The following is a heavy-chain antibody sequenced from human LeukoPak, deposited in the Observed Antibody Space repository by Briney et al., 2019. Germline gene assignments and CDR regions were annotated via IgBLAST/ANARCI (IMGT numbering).Heavy chain of an antibody. CDR2: IIPILGIA. CDR1: GGTFSSYT. D-gene: IGHD3-3*01. Sequence: ASVKVSCKASGGTFSSYTISWVRQAPGQGLEWMGRIIPILGIANYAQKFQGRVTITADKSTSTAYMELSSLRSEDTAVYYCALMDFWSGSRLEDGMDVWGQGTTVTVSS. V-gene: IGHV1-69*02. J-gene: IGHJ6*02. CDR3: ALMDFWSGSRLEDGMDV.